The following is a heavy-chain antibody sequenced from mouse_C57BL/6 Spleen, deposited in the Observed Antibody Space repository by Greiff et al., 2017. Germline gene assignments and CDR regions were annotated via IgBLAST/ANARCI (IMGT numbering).Heavy chain of an antibody. V-gene: IGHV1-59*01. J-gene: IGHJ4*01. D-gene: IGHD2-3*01. CDR2: IDPSDSYT. CDR1: GYTFTSYW. Sequence: VQLQQPGAELVRPGTSVKLSCKASGYTFTSYWMHWVKQRPGQGLEWIGVIDPSDSYTNYNQKFKGKATLTVDTSSSTAYMQLSSLTSEDSAVYYCARGGYDGYYVRAMDYWGQGTSVTVSS. CDR3: ARGGYDGYYVRAMDY.